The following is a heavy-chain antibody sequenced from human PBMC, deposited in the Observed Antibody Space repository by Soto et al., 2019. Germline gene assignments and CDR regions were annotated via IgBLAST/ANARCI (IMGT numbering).Heavy chain of an antibody. CDR2: IIPILGIA. CDR3: ARGREGIAVAGDY. J-gene: IGHJ4*02. CDR1: GGTFSSYT. Sequence: QVQLVQSGAEVKKPGSSVKVSCKASGGTFSSYTISWVRQAPGQGLEWMGRIIPILGIANYAQKFQGRVTITAEKSTSTAYMELSSLRSEDTAVYYCARGREGIAVAGDYWGQGTLVTVSS. V-gene: IGHV1-69*02. D-gene: IGHD6-19*01.